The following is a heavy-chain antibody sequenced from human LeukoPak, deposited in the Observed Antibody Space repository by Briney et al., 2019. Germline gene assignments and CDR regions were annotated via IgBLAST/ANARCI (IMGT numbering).Heavy chain of an antibody. V-gene: IGHV1-69*04. CDR1: GGTFSSYT. J-gene: IGHJ3*02. D-gene: IGHD2-2*01. Sequence: ASVKVSCKASGGTFSSYTISWVRQAPGQGLEWMGRIIPILGIANYAQKFQGRVTITADKSTSTAYMELSSLRSEDTAVYYCARDLWDIVVVPAAEIWGQGTMVTVSS. CDR3: ARDLWDIVVVPAAEI. CDR2: IIPILGIA.